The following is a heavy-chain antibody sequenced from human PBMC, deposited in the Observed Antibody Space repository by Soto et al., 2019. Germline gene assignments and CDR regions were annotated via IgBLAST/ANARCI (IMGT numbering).Heavy chain of an antibody. Sequence: SVKVSCKASGYTFTSYGISWVRQAPGQGLEWMGGIIPIFGTANYAQKFQGRVTITADESTSTAYMELSSLRSADTAVYSCAVTQEMPTILGGIDYWGEGAQVSLSS. CDR2: IIPIFGTA. D-gene: IGHD1-1*01. V-gene: IGHV1-69*13. J-gene: IGHJ4*02. CDR1: GYTFTSYG. CDR3: AVTQEMPTILGGIDY.